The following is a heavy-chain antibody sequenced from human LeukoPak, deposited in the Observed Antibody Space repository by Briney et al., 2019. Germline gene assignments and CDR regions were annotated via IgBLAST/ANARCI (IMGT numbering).Heavy chain of an antibody. V-gene: IGHV3-43*02. Sequence: PGGSLRLSCAASGFTFSSYAMHWVRQAPGKGLEWVSLISGDGGSTYYADSVKGRFTISRDNSKNSLYLQMNSLRTEDTALYYCAKDLELAAAPLGNWFDPWGQGTLVTVSS. D-gene: IGHD6-13*01. J-gene: IGHJ5*02. CDR1: GFTFSSYA. CDR2: ISGDGGST. CDR3: AKDLELAAAPLGNWFDP.